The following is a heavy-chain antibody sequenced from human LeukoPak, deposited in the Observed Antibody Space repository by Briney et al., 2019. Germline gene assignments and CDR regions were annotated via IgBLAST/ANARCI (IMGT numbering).Heavy chain of an antibody. Sequence: GXXLRXSCAASGFTFSSYSMNWVRQAPGKGLEWVSSISSSSSYIYYADSVKGRFTISRDNAKNSQYLQMNSLRAEDTAVYYCAREPRQIAAAKINWFDPWGQGTLVTVSS. J-gene: IGHJ5*02. CDR3: AREPRQIAAAKINWFDP. V-gene: IGHV3-21*01. CDR1: GFTFSSYS. CDR2: ISSSSSYI. D-gene: IGHD6-13*01.